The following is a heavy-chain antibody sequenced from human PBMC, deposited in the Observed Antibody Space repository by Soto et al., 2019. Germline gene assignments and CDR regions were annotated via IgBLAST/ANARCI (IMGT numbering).Heavy chain of an antibody. CDR2: IYWDDSK. D-gene: IGHD1-26*01. V-gene: IGHV2-5*02. Sequence: QITLKESGPTLVKPTQTLTLTCTFSGFSLTTDRVGVGWIRQPPGEALEWLAVIYWDDSKTYRPSLESRLTITKDTSKNQVAPTMTNMHSLDTATYYCAHAYGGRSLYWGQGTLVTVSS. CDR1: GFSLTTDRVG. CDR3: AHAYGGRSLY. J-gene: IGHJ4*02.